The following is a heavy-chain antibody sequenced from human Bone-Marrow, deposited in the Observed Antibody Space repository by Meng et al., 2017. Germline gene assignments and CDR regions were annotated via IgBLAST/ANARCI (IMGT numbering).Heavy chain of an antibody. CDR3: ARFGRYSYGCLPPATAIPVDY. CDR1: GYSFTSYW. Sequence: GESLKISCTGSGYSFTSYWIGWVRQMPGKGLEWMGIIYPGDSDTRYSPSFQGQVTISADKSISTAYLQWSSLKASDTAMYYCARFGRYSYGCLPPATAIPVDYWGQGTLVTVSS. J-gene: IGHJ4*02. V-gene: IGHV5-51*01. D-gene: IGHD5-18*01. CDR2: IYPGDSDT.